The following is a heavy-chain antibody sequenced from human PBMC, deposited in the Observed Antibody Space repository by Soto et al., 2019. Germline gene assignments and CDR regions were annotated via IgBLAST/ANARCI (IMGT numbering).Heavy chain of an antibody. Sequence: GGSLRLSCTASGFTFGDYAMSWFRQAPGKGLEWVGFIRSKAYGGTTEYAASVKGRFTISRDDSKSIAYLQMNSLKTEDTAVYYCTRDGSSSWHTTSTTYFDYWGQGTLVTVSS. CDR3: TRDGSSSWHTTSTTYFDY. V-gene: IGHV3-49*03. CDR2: IRSKAYGGTT. J-gene: IGHJ4*02. CDR1: GFTFGDYA. D-gene: IGHD6-13*01.